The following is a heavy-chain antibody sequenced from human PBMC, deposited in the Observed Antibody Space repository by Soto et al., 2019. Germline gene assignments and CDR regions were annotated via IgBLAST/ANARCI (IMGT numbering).Heavy chain of an antibody. CDR3: AREGVPGRSFPYSADY. V-gene: IGHV3-33*01. D-gene: IGHD3-10*01. CDR1: GFTFSSYG. J-gene: IGHJ4*02. Sequence: QVQLVESGGGVVQPGRSLKLSCAASGFTFSSYGMHWVRQAPGKGLEWVAVIWYDGSNKYYADSVKGRFTISRDNSKNTLYLQMNSRRAEDTAVYFCAREGVPGRSFPYSADYWGQGTLVTVSS. CDR2: IWYDGSNK.